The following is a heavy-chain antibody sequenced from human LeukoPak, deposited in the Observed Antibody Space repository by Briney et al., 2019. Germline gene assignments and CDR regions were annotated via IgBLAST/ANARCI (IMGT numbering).Heavy chain of an antibody. CDR2: FDPEDGET. CDR1: GYTLTELS. V-gene: IGHV1-24*01. D-gene: IGHD2-2*01. CDR3: ATEPLHCSSTSCYGDY. Sequence: ASVKVSCKVSGYTLTELSTHWVRQAPGKGLEWMGGFDPEDGETIYAQKFQGRVTMTEDTSTDTAYMELSSLRSEDTAVYYCATEPLHCSSTSCYGDYWGQGTLVTVSS. J-gene: IGHJ4*02.